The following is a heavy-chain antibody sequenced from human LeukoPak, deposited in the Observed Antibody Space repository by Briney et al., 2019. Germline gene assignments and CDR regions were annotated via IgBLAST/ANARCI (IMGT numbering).Heavy chain of an antibody. CDR1: GFTFSSYE. Sequence: PGGSLRLSCAASGFTFSSYEMNWVRQAPGKGLEWVSYISSSGSTIYYADSVKGRFTISRDNAKNTLYLQLNSLRAEDTAVYYCARAGDILTGYYIPNFDYWGQGTLVTVSS. CDR2: ISSSGSTI. J-gene: IGHJ4*02. V-gene: IGHV3-48*03. D-gene: IGHD3-9*01. CDR3: ARAGDILTGYYIPNFDY.